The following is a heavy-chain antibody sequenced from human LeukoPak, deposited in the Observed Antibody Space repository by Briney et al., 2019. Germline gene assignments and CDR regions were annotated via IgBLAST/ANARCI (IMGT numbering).Heavy chain of an antibody. J-gene: IGHJ4*02. CDR1: GYTFTSYG. V-gene: IGHV1-18*01. D-gene: IGHD3-16*02. CDR3: ARGRYSVTYYDY. CDR2: ISAYNGNT. Sequence: ASVKVSCKASGYTFTSYGISWVRQAPGQGLEWMGWISAYNGNTNYAQILQGRVTMTTDTSTSTTYMELRSLRSDDTAVYYCARGRYSVTYYDYWGQGTLVTVSS.